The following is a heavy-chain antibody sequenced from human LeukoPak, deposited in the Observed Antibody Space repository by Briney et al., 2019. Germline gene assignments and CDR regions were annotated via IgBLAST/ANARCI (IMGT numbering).Heavy chain of an antibody. CDR3: AREIASAFDI. J-gene: IGHJ3*02. D-gene: IGHD3-22*01. V-gene: IGHV4-39*07. CDR1: GDSISSYY. CDR2: IYYSGST. Sequence: SETLSLTCTVSGDSISSYYWGWIRQPPGKGLEWIGSIYYSGSTYYNPSLKSRVTISVDTSKNQFSLKLSSVTAADTAVYYCAREIASAFDIWGQGTMVTVSS.